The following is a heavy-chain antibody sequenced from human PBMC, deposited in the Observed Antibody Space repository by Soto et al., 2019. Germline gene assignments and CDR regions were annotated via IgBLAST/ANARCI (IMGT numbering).Heavy chain of an antibody. D-gene: IGHD6-19*01. Sequence: SETLPLTCTVSDGSISSAGYCWSWIRKHPGKGLEWIGYIYYSGSTYYNPSLKSRVTMSVDTSKNQFSLKLTSVTAADTAVYYCARVSSEKPYYYYYYGTDVWGQGTTVTVSS. V-gene: IGHV4-31*03. CDR3: ARVSSEKPYYYYYYGTDV. CDR2: IYYSGST. J-gene: IGHJ6*02. CDR1: DGSISSAGYC.